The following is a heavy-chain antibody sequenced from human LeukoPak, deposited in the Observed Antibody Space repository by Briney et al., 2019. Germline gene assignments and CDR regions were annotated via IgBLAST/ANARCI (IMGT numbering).Heavy chain of an antibody. CDR1: GFTFTNHW. V-gene: IGHV3-23*01. J-gene: IGHJ4*02. Sequence: GGSLRLSCAASGFTFTNHWMSWVRQAPGKGLEWVSTISASGGSTYYADSVRGRFTISRDTSQNMLYLQLNSLRAEDTALYYCAKDRSVVPAGFDYWGQGTLVTVSS. CDR2: ISASGGST. D-gene: IGHD2-2*01. CDR3: AKDRSVVPAGFDY.